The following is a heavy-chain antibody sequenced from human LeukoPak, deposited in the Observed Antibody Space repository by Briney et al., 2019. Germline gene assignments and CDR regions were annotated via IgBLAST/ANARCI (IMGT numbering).Heavy chain of an antibody. CDR2: MNPNSGNT. V-gene: IGHV1-8*01. CDR3: ARGNTEYNAFDI. CDR1: GYTFTSYD. D-gene: IGHD1-14*01. J-gene: IGHJ3*02. Sequence: ASVKVSCKASGYTFTSYDINWARQATGQGLEWMGWMNPNSGNTGYAQKFQGRVTMTRNTSISTAYMELSSLRSEDTAVYYCARGNTEYNAFDIWGQGTMITVSS.